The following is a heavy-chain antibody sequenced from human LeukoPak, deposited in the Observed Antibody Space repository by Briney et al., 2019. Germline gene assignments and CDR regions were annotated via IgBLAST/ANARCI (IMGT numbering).Heavy chain of an antibody. V-gene: IGHV1-69*01. Sequence: ASVKVSCKASGGTFGSYAISWVRQAPGQGLEWMGGIIPIFGTANYAQKFQGRVTITADESTSTAYMELSSLRSEDTAVYYCAREAGDGYNPFDYWGQGTLVTVSS. J-gene: IGHJ4*02. D-gene: IGHD5-24*01. CDR3: AREAGDGYNPFDY. CDR1: GGTFGSYA. CDR2: IIPIFGTA.